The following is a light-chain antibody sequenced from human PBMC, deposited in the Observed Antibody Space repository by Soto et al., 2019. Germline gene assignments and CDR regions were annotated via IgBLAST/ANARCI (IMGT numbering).Light chain of an antibody. J-gene: IGKJ4*01. V-gene: IGKV3-11*01. CDR3: KQRSNWPLT. CDR1: QSVSSY. Sequence: EIVLTQSPATLSLSPGERATLSCRASQSVSSYLAWYQQKPGQAPRLLIYDASNRATGSPARFSGSGSGTDFTLTIRSLEPEDFAFYYCKQRSNWPLTFGGGTQVEIK. CDR2: DAS.